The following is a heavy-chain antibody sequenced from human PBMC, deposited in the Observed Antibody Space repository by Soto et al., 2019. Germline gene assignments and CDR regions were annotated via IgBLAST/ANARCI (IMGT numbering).Heavy chain of an antibody. CDR1: GDSIRDGGYY. CDR3: ARDIPTPTGSSSSLWFDP. J-gene: IGHJ5*02. Sequence: PSETLSLTCTVSGDSIRDGGYYWAWIRQRPGKGLEWMGYISYSGCTNYNPSLKSRVTMSVDTSKNQFSLKLSSVTAADTAVYYCARDIPTPTGSSSSLWFDPWGQGTLVTVSS. V-gene: IGHV4-61*08. D-gene: IGHD6-6*01. CDR2: ISYSGCT.